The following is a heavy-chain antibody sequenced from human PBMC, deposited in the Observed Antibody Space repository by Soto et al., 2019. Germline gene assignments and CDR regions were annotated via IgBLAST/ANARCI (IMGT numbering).Heavy chain of an antibody. V-gene: IGHV1-18*01. D-gene: IGHD5-12*01. J-gene: IGHJ4*02. CDR1: GYTFTSYG. CDR2: ISAYNGNT. Sequence: GASVKVTCKASGYTFTSYGISWVRQAPGQGLEWMGWISAYNGNTNYAQKLQGRVTMTTDTSTSTAYMELRSLRSDDTAVYYCARDTESDIVATISDYWGQGTLVTVSS. CDR3: ARDTESDIVATISDY.